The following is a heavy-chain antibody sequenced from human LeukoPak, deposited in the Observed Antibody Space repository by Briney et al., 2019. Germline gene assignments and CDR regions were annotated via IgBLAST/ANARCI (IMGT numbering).Heavy chain of an antibody. CDR1: GFTFSTYW. CDR2: INPDGSST. Sequence: GGSLRLSCAASGFTFSTYWMHWVRQAPGKALVWVSRINPDGSSTSYADSVKGRFTISRDNAKNTLYLQLNSLRGDDTAVYYCARGGLEAVDYWGQGTLVTVSS. V-gene: IGHV3-74*01. D-gene: IGHD1-1*01. J-gene: IGHJ4*02. CDR3: ARGGLEAVDY.